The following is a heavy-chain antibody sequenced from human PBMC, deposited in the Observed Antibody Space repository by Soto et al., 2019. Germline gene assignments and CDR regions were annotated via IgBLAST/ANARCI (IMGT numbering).Heavy chain of an antibody. CDR3: ARHGGSGSNNYYYYCGMDV. J-gene: IGHJ6*02. D-gene: IGHD1-26*01. CDR2: IYYSGST. Sequence: SETLSLTCTVSGGSISSYYWSWIRQPPGKGLEWIGYIYYSGSTNYNPSLKSRVTISVDTSKNQFSLKLSSVTAADTAVYYCARHGGSGSNNYYYYCGMDVWGQGTTVTVSS. CDR1: GGSISSYY. V-gene: IGHV4-59*08.